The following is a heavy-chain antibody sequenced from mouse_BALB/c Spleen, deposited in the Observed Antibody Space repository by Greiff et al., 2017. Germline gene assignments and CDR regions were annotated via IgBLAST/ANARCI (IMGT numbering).Heavy chain of an antibody. D-gene: IGHD6-1*01. J-gene: IGHJ1*01. CDR2: INSNGGST. CDR3: ARDRRPPRGYFDV. Sequence: EVQLVESGGGLVQPGGSLKLSCAASGFTFSSYGMSWVRQTPDKRLELVATINSNGGSTYYPDSVKGRVTISRDNAKNTLYLQMSSLKSEDTAMYYCARDRRPPRGYFDVWGAGTTVTVSS. V-gene: IGHV5-6-3*01. CDR1: GFTFSSYG.